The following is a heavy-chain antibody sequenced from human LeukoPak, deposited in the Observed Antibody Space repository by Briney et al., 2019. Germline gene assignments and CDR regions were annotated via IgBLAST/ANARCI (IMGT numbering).Heavy chain of an antibody. Sequence: SETLSLTCTDSGGSISSYYWSWIRQPPGKGLEWIGYIYYSGSTNYNPSLKSRVTISVDTSKNQFSLKLSSVTAADTAVYYCAREEGYSSSPRIWGQGTMVTVSS. J-gene: IGHJ3*02. CDR2: IYYSGST. CDR1: GGSISSYY. D-gene: IGHD6-13*01. V-gene: IGHV4-59*01. CDR3: AREEGYSSSPRI.